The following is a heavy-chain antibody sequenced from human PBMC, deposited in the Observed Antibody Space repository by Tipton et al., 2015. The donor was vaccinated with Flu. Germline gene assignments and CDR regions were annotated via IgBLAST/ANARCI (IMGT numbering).Heavy chain of an antibody. D-gene: IGHD3-10*02. CDR3: ARLSYYDVDLKNFYFDY. CDR2: IHPSGTT. CDR1: GDSIGYY. J-gene: IGHJ4*02. Sequence: TLSLTCPVSGDSIGYYWAWIRQPPGKGLELIGSIHPSGTTYYNPSLKSRVTISVDTSKSQFSLKLRSVTAADTAVYYCARLSYYDVDLKNFYFDYWGQGALVTVSS. V-gene: IGHV4-39*01.